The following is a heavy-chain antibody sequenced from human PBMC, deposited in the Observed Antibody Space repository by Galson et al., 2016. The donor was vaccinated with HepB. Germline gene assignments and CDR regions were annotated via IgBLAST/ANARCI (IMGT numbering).Heavy chain of an antibody. D-gene: IGHD5-18*01. Sequence: SVKVSCKASGYTFTSYYMHWVRQAPGQGLEWMGIINPSGGSTSYAQKFQGRATMTRDTSTSTVYMELSSLRSEDTAVYYCARLAMVKRGYGVWGQGTTVTVSS. V-gene: IGHV1-46*01. CDR3: ARLAMVKRGYGV. CDR2: INPSGGST. J-gene: IGHJ6*02. CDR1: GYTFTSYY.